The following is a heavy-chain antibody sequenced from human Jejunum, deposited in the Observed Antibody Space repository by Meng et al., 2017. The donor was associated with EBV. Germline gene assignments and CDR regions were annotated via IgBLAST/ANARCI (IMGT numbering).Heavy chain of an antibody. CDR2: IFHAGNT. Sequence: LQGGGPGLVPAPGPLSLTCRVSGDSLISTDTWRSWVRQPPGNGLEWIGEIFHAGNTNYNPSLKSQVTMSVDTSQNQFSLNLSSVTAADSAVYYCARGSHYTWDVWGQGTLVTVSS. CDR3: ARGSHYTWDV. J-gene: IGHJ4*02. D-gene: IGHD3-16*01. CDR1: GDSLISTDTW. V-gene: IGHV4-4*03.